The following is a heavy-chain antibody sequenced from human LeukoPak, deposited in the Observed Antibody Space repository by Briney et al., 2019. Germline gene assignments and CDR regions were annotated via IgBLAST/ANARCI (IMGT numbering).Heavy chain of an antibody. V-gene: IGHV3-23*01. D-gene: IGHD3-22*01. J-gene: IGHJ4*02. CDR3: AKGSYYDSSSSFYFDY. Sequence: GGSLRLSCAASGFTFSSYAMSWVRQAPGKGLEWVSGISGSGDNTYYADSVKGRFTISRDNSKNTLYVQVNSLGTEDTAAYYCAKGSYYDSSSSFYFDYWGQGTLVTVSS. CDR2: ISGSGDNT. CDR1: GFTFSSYA.